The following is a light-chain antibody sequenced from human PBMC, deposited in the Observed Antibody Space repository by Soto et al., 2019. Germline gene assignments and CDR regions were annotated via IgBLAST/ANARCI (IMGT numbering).Light chain of an antibody. CDR2: SNN. Sequence: QSVLTQPPSASGTPGQRVTISCSGSSSNIGRNAVNWYQQLPGTAPKLLIYSNNQRPSGVPDRFSGSKSGTSASLAISGLQSEDEADYYCAAWDDSLIAVVFGGGTKLTVL. V-gene: IGLV1-44*01. CDR3: AAWDDSLIAVV. CDR1: SSNIGRNA. J-gene: IGLJ2*01.